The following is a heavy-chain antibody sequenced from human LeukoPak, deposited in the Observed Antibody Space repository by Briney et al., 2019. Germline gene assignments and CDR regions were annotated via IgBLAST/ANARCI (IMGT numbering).Heavy chain of an antibody. J-gene: IGHJ3*02. CDR3: AKDQPLLANAFDI. Sequence: PGGSLRLSCAASGFTFSSYGMPWVRQAPGKGLEWVAVIWHDGSNKYYADSVKGRFTISRDNSKNTLYLQMNSLRAEDTAVYYCAKDQPLLANAFDIWGQGTMVTVSS. CDR2: IWHDGSNK. D-gene: IGHD3-10*01. CDR1: GFTFSSYG. V-gene: IGHV3-33*06.